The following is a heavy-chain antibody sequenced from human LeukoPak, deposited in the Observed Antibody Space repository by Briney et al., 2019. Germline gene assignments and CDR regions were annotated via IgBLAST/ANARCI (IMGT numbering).Heavy chain of an antibody. V-gene: IGHV1-69*06. Sequence: ASVKVSCKASGGTFSSYAISWVRQAPGQGLEWMGGIIPIFGTANYAQKFQGRVTITADKSTSTAYMELSSLRSEDTAVYYCARGGELAAGGGAFDIWAKGQWSPSLQ. CDR1: GGTFSSYA. J-gene: IGHJ3*02. CDR2: IIPIFGTA. D-gene: IGHD1-26*01. CDR3: ARGGELAAGGGAFDI.